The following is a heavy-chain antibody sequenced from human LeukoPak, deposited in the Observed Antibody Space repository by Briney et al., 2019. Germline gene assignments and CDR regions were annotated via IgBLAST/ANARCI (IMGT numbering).Heavy chain of an antibody. CDR3: ANTKYSSGWYFEY. J-gene: IGHJ4*02. Sequence: GGSLRLSCAASGFTFSSYGMHWVRQAPGKRLEWVAFIRYDGSNKYYADSVKGRFTISRDNSKNTLYLQMNSLRAEDTAVYYCANTKYSSGWYFEYWGQGTLVTVSS. D-gene: IGHD6-19*01. V-gene: IGHV3-30*02. CDR1: GFTFSSYG. CDR2: IRYDGSNK.